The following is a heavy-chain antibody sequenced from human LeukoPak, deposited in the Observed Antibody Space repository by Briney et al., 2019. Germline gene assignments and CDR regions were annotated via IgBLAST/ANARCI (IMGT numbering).Heavy chain of an antibody. D-gene: IGHD6-13*01. Sequence: PSETLSLTCTVSGGSISSSSYYWSWIRQPPGKGLEWIGYIYYSGSTTYNPSLKSRVTISVDTSKNQFSLKLSSVTAADTAVYYCARGQKAAAGTYWVDPWGQGTLVTVSS. J-gene: IGHJ5*02. CDR3: ARGQKAAAGTYWVDP. CDR1: GGSISSSSYY. V-gene: IGHV4-61*01. CDR2: IYYSGST.